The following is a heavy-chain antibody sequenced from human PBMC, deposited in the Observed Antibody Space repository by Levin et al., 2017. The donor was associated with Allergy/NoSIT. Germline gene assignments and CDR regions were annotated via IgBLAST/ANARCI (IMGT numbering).Heavy chain of an antibody. Sequence: LSLTCAASGFTFSSYAMSWVRQAPGKGLEWVSAISGSGGSTYYADSVKGRFTISRDNSKNTLYLQMNSLRAEDTAVYYCACYDMAGNWFDPWGQGTLVTVSS. V-gene: IGHV3-23*01. D-gene: IGHD3-9*01. CDR2: ISGSGGST. J-gene: IGHJ5*02. CDR3: ACYDMAGNWFDP. CDR1: GFTFSSYA.